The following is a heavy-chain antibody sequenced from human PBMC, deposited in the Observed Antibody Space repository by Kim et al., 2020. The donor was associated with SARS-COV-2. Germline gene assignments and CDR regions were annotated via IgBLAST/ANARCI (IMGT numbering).Heavy chain of an antibody. D-gene: IGHD2-21*01. V-gene: IGHV7-4-1*02. CDR1: GYTFNNNA. CDR2: INTNTGNP. J-gene: IGHJ3*01. Sequence: ASVNVSCKASGYTFNNNAMHWVRQAPGQGLEWMGWINTNTGNPTYVQGFTGRFVLSLHTPVSTAYLQISSLTPEEPAGYYCGWAGLRAFDFWGQGTMGT. CDR3: GWAGLRAFDF.